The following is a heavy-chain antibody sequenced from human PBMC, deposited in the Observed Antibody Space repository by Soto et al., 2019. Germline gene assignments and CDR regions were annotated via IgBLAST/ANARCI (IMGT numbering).Heavy chain of an antibody. J-gene: IGHJ4*02. Sequence: LDTLSISCTFTGYSISSRGCYWGWIRQPPGKGLEWIGSIYYSGSTYNNPSLRSRVSMSIDTSKDQFSLKLKSVTAADTALYFCARQRTSVVTQAYFDVWGPGSLVPVSS. CDR1: GYSISSRGCY. D-gene: IGHD2-21*02. V-gene: IGHV4-39*01. CDR2: IYYSGST. CDR3: ARQRTSVVTQAYFDV.